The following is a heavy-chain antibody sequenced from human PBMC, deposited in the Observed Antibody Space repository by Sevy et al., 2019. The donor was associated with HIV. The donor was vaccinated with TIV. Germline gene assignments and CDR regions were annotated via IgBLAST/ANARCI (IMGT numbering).Heavy chain of an antibody. CDR3: ARARGGVVPAAMSRSYYYYGMDV. CDR2: IIPIFGTA. Sequence: ASVKVSCKASGGTFSSYAISWVRQAPGQGLEWMGGIIPIFGTANYAQKFQGRVTITAEESTSTAYMELGSLRSEDTAVYYCARARGGVVPAAMSRSYYYYGMDVWGQGTTVTVSS. J-gene: IGHJ6*02. D-gene: IGHD2-2*01. V-gene: IGHV1-69*13. CDR1: GGTFSSYA.